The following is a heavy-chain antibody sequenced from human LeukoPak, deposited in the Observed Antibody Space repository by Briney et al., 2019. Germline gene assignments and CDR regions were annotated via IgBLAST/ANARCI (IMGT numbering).Heavy chain of an antibody. V-gene: IGHV3-9*01. CDR3: ARVIISYYHMDV. J-gene: IGHJ6*03. Sequence: GRSLRLSCAASGFTFDDYAMHWVRQAPGKGLEWVSGISWNSGSIGYADSVKGRFTISRDNAKNSLYLQMNSLRAEDTAVYYCARVIISYYHMDVWGKGTTVTVSS. CDR2: ISWNSGSI. CDR1: GFTFDDYA.